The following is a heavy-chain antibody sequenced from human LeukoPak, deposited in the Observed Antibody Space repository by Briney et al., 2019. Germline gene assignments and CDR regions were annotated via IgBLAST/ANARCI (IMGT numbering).Heavy chain of an antibody. CDR3: ARGGWYGGWFDP. CDR2: ICTSGST. Sequence: PSETLSLTCTVSGGSISSYYWSWIRQPAGKGLEWIGRICTSGSTNYNPSLKSRVTISVDKSKNQFSLKLSSVTAADTAVYYCARGGWYGGWFDPWGQGTLVTVSS. J-gene: IGHJ5*02. CDR1: GGSISSYY. D-gene: IGHD6-19*01. V-gene: IGHV4-4*07.